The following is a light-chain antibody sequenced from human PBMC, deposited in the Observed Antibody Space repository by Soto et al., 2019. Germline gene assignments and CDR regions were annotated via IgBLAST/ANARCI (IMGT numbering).Light chain of an antibody. CDR1: QSISSY. Sequence: DIQMTQSPSSLSASVGDRVTITCRASQSISSYLNWYQQKPGKAPKLLIYAASSLQSGVPPRFSGSGSGTDLTLTISSLQPEDFATYYCQQGYSTPRTFGQGTKVEIK. CDR2: AAS. V-gene: IGKV1-39*01. J-gene: IGKJ1*01. CDR3: QQGYSTPRT.